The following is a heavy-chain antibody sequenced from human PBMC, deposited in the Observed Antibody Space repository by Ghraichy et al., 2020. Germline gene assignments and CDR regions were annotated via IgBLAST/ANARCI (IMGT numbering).Heavy chain of an antibody. CDR2: IRYDGSDK. V-gene: IGHV3-30*02. CDR3: SNQLPWDYYHGMDV. Sequence: GGSLRLSCAASGFIFSSYGMHWVRQAPGKGLEWVAFIRYDGSDKYYADSVKGRFTISRDNSKNMLYLQMNSLRAEDTAVYYCSNQLPWDYYHGMDVWGQGTTVTVSS. J-gene: IGHJ6*02. CDR1: GFIFSSYG.